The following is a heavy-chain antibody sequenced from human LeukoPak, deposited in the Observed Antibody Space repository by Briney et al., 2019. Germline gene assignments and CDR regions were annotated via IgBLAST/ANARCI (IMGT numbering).Heavy chain of an antibody. CDR2: ISYDGSNK. Sequence: GRSLRLSCAASGFTFSSYGMHWVRQAPGKGLEWVAVISYDGSNKYYADSVKGRFTISRDNSKNTLYLQMNSLRAEDTAVYYCAKGPYYYDSSGLGNWGQGTLVTVSS. D-gene: IGHD3-22*01. V-gene: IGHV3-30*18. CDR3: AKGPYYYDSSGLGN. J-gene: IGHJ4*02. CDR1: GFTFSSYG.